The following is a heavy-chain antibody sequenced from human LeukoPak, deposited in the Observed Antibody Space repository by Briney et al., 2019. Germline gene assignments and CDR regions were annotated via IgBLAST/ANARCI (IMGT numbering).Heavy chain of an antibody. CDR2: IYYSGST. Sequence: SETLSLTCTVSGGSISSSSYYWDWVRQPPGKGLEWIANIYYSGSTYYSPSLRSRVTISVDTSKNQFSLKLTSVTAADTAVYYCARHASVSGNWPRPLDYWGQGSLVTVSS. CDR3: ARHASVSGNWPRPLDY. CDR1: GGSISSSSYY. V-gene: IGHV4-39*01. J-gene: IGHJ4*02. D-gene: IGHD3-3*01.